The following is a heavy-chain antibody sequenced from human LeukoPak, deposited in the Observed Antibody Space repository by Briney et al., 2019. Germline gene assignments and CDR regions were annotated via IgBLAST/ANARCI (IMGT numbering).Heavy chain of an antibody. CDR1: EFTFEDYA. J-gene: IGHJ6*02. V-gene: IGHV3-43*02. D-gene: IGHD2-2*01. CDR2: VSGDGYTT. Sequence: PGGSLRLPCVASEFTFEDYAMSWVRQVPGKGLEWVSLVSGDGYTTYYADSVKGRFSISRDNRKNFLYLQMNSLRADDTALYYCAQEVVEVIPTAVDGELYFYYYGMDVWGQGTTVIVSS. CDR3: AQEVVEVIPTAVDGELYFYYYGMDV.